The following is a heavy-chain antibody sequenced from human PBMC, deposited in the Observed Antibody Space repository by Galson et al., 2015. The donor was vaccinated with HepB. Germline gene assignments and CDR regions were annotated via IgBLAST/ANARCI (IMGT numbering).Heavy chain of an antibody. Sequence: CAISGDSVSSNSAAWNWIRQSPSRGLEWLGRTYYRFKWYNDYAVSVKSRITINPDTSKNQFSLQLTSVTPEDTAVYYCAREDREAEYYYDSSDYYYFEYWGQGTLVTVSS. CDR3: AREDREAEYYYDSSDYYYFEY. CDR2: TYYRFKWYN. J-gene: IGHJ4*02. V-gene: IGHV6-1*01. D-gene: IGHD3-22*01. CDR1: GDSVSSNSAA.